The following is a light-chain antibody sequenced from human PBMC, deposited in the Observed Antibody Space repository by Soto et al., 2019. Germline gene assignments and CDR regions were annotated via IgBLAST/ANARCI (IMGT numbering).Light chain of an antibody. V-gene: IGLV2-14*01. CDR2: DVS. CDR3: SSYTSSSTPLV. CDR1: SSDVGGYNY. J-gene: IGLJ1*01. Sequence: QSALTQPASVSGSPGQSITISCTETSSDVGGYNYVSWYQQHPGKAPKLIIYDVSNRPSGVSNRFSGSKSGNTASLTISGLQAEDEAVYYCSSYTSSSTPLVFGTGTKVTVL.